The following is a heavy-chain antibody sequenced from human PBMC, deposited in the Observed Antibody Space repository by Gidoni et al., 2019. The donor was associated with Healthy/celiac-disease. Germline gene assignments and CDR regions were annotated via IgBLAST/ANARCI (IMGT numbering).Heavy chain of an antibody. CDR1: GGSFSGYY. D-gene: IGHD2-15*01. Sequence: QVQLQQWGAGLLKPSETLSLTCAGYGGSFSGYYWSWIRQPPGKGLEWIGEINHSGSTNYNPSLKSRVTISVDTSKNQFSLKLSSVTAADTAVYYCARGRGRIWGQGTLVTVSS. J-gene: IGHJ4*02. CDR2: INHSGST. V-gene: IGHV4-34*01. CDR3: ARGRGRI.